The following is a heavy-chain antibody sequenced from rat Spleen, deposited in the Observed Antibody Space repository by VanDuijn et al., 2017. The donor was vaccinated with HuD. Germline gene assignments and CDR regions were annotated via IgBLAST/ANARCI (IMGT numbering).Heavy chain of an antibody. V-gene: IGHV5-58*01. CDR1: GFTFSNYW. CDR2: ISTDGRSA. CDR3: ARRRSYIYPFDY. J-gene: IGHJ2*01. D-gene: IGHD1-2*01. Sequence: EVQLVETGGGLVQPGRSLKLSCVASGFTFSNYWMYWIRQAPGKGLEWVSSISTDGRSAYYPDSVKGRFTISRDNAENTIYLQMDSLRSEDTATYYCARRRSYIYPFDYWGQGVMVTVSS.